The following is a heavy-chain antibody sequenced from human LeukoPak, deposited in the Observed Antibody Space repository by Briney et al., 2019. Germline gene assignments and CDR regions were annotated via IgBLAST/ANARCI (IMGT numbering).Heavy chain of an antibody. V-gene: IGHV3-21*01. J-gene: IGHJ6*03. D-gene: IGHD3-10*01. CDR1: GFTFEDYG. Sequence: PGGSLRLSCAVSGFTFEDYGLSWVRQAPGKGLEWVSSISSSSSYIYYADSVKGRFTISRDNAKNSLYLQMNSLRAEDTAVYYCARAASGSITMVRGVIHYYYMDVWGKGTTVTISS. CDR2: ISSSSSYI. CDR3: ARAASGSITMVRGVIHYYYMDV.